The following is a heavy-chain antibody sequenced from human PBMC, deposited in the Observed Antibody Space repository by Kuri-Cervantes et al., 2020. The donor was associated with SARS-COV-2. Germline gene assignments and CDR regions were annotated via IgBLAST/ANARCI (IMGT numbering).Heavy chain of an antibody. V-gene: IGHV4-34*01. J-gene: IGHJ4*02. D-gene: IGHD6-13*01. CDR1: GGSFSGYY. CDR3: ARVRVGSSRPVDY. CDR2: INHSGST. Sequence: SETLSLTCAVYGGSFSGYYWSWIRQPPGKGLEWIGEINHSGSTNYNPSLKSRVTISVDTSENQFSLKLSSVTAADTAVYYCARVRVGSSRPVDYWGQGTLVTVSS.